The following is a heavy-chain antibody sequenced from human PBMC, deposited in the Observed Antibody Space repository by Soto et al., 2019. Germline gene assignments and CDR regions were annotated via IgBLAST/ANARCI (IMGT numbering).Heavy chain of an antibody. J-gene: IGHJ5*02. Sequence: PGGSLRLSCAASGFTFDDYAMHWVRQAPGKGLEWVSGISWNSGSIGYADSVKGRFTISRDNAKNSLYLQMNSLRAEDTAVYYCARDPDYYGSGSYFPNWFDPWGQGTLVTVSS. CDR2: ISWNSGSI. V-gene: IGHV3-9*01. D-gene: IGHD3-10*01. CDR3: ARDPDYYGSGSYFPNWFDP. CDR1: GFTFDDYA.